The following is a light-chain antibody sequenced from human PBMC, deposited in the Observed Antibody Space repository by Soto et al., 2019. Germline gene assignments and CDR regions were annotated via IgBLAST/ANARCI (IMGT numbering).Light chain of an antibody. CDR1: SRDVGSYNL. J-gene: IGLJ1*01. V-gene: IGLV2-23*01. Sequence: QSVLTHPASVSGSPGQSITISCTGTSRDVGSYNLVSWYQQHPGKAPKLMIYEGSKRPSGVSNRFSGSKSGNTASLTISGLQAEDEADYYCCSYAGTSTYVFGTGTKVTVL. CDR3: CSYAGTSTYV. CDR2: EGS.